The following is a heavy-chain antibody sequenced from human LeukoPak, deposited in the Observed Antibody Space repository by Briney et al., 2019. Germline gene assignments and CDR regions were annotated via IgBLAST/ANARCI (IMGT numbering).Heavy chain of an antibody. CDR2: IRYDGSNK. CDR1: GFTFSSYG. D-gene: IGHD3-10*01. V-gene: IGHV3-30*02. Sequence: GGSLRLSCATSGFTFSSYGMHWVRQAPGKGLEWVAFIRYDGSNKYYADSVKGRFTISRDNAKNSLYLQMNSLRAEDTTVYYCARGGMGRFGPDKPFDYWGQGTLVTVSS. J-gene: IGHJ4*02. CDR3: ARGGMGRFGPDKPFDY.